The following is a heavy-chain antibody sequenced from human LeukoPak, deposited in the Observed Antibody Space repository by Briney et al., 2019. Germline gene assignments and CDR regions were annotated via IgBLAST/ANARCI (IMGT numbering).Heavy chain of an antibody. CDR3: ARDQGVAAFFDY. V-gene: IGHV3-23*01. CDR2: ISGSGGST. D-gene: IGHD6-19*01. J-gene: IGHJ4*02. CDR1: GITFSSFW. Sequence: GGSLRLSCAVSGITFSSFWMSWVRQAPGKGLEWVSAISGSGGSTYYADSVKGRFTISRDNSKNTLYLQMNSLRAEDTAVYYCARDQGVAAFFDYWGQGTLVTVSS.